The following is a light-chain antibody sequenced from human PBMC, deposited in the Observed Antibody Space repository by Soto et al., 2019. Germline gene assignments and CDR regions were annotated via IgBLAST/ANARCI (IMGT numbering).Light chain of an antibody. CDR2: ATS. J-gene: IGKJ2*01. CDR1: QSVNSN. Sequence: EVVMTQSPATLSVSPGERATLSCRASQSVNSNLAWYQQKTCQAPRLLIYATSTRATGIPARFSGSGSGTEFTLTVRSLQSEDVAVYYCQQYNSWPPYTFGQGTKLEIK. V-gene: IGKV3-15*01. CDR3: QQYNSWPPYT.